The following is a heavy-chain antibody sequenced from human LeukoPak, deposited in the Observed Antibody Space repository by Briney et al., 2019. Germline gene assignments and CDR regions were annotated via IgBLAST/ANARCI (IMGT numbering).Heavy chain of an antibody. J-gene: IGHJ3*02. CDR3: ASPYSSSWYGAFDI. V-gene: IGHV4-39*01. D-gene: IGHD6-13*01. CDR2: IYYSGRT. Sequence: SETLSLTCTVSGGSISSSSYYWGWIRQPPGKGLEWTGSIYYSGRTYYNPSLKSRATISVDTSQNQFSLKLGSVTAADTAVYYGASPYSSSWYGAFDIWGQGTMVTVSS. CDR1: GGSISSSSYY.